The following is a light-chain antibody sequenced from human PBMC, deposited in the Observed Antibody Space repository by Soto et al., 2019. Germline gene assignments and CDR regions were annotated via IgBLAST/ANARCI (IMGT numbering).Light chain of an antibody. CDR3: GADHGSGSNVVLV. V-gene: IGLV9-49*01. CDR2: VGTGGIVG. J-gene: IGLJ3*02. CDR1: SGYSNYK. Sequence: QSVLTQPPSASASLGASVTLTCTLSSGYSNYKVDWYQQRPGKGPRFVMRVGTGGIVGSKGDGIPDRFSVLGSGLNRYLTIKNIQEEDESDYHCGADHGSGSNVVLVFGGGTQLTVL.